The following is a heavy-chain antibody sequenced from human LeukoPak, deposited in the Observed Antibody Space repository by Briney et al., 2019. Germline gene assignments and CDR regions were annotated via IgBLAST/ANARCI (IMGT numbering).Heavy chain of an antibody. Sequence: GGSLRLSCATSGFTFSSYGMHWVRRAPGKGLEWGAVIWYDGSNKNYAESVKGRFTISRDNSKSTLYLQMNSLRADDSAVYYCAKKPDSGNRYFDYWGQGTLVTVSS. CDR3: AKKPDSGNRYFDY. CDR1: GFTFSSYG. V-gene: IGHV3-33*06. CDR2: IWYDGSNK. J-gene: IGHJ4*02. D-gene: IGHD3-10*01.